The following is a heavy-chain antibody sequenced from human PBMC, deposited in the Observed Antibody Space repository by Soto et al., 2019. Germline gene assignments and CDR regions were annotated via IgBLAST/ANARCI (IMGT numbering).Heavy chain of an antibody. CDR1: GYTFTSYY. J-gene: IGHJ3*02. Sequence: ASVKVSCKASGYTFTSYYMHWVRQAPGQGLEWMGIINPSGGSTSYAQKFQGRVTMTRDTSTSTVYMELSSLRSEDTAVYYCARDQQPKLPIGAFDIWGQGTMVTVSS. V-gene: IGHV1-46*01. D-gene: IGHD6-13*01. CDR2: INPSGGST. CDR3: ARDQQPKLPIGAFDI.